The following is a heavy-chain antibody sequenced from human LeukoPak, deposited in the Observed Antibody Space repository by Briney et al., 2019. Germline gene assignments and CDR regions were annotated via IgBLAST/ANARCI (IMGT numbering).Heavy chain of an antibody. CDR3: ARERYYYYMDV. CDR1: GGSITSYY. V-gene: IGHV4-59*01. Sequence: PSETLSLTCTVSGGSITSYYWSWIRQPPGQGLEWIGYIYYSGGTNYNPSLKSRVTISVDTSKKQFSLKLSSVTAADTAVYYCARERYYYYMDVWGKGTTVTVSS. J-gene: IGHJ6*03. CDR2: IYYSGGT.